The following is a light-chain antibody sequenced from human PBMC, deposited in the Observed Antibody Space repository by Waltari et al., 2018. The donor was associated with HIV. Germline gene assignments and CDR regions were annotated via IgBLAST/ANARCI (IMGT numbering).Light chain of an antibody. CDR1: SRDVGGYNL. Sequence: QSALTQPASVAGSPGQSIPISCTGTSRDVGGYNLVSWYQQHPGKAPKLMIYEGSKRPSGVSNRFSGSKSGNTASLTISGLQAEDEADYYCCSYAGSSTSVVFGGGTKLTVL. CDR3: CSYAGSSTSVV. J-gene: IGLJ2*01. V-gene: IGLV2-23*01. CDR2: EGS.